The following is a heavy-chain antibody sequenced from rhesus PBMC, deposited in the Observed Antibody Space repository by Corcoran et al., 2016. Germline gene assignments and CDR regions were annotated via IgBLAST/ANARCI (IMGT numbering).Heavy chain of an antibody. V-gene: IGHV4-173*01. D-gene: IGHD2-33*01. CDR1: GGSIRSYY. Sequence: QLQLQESGPGLVKPSETLSLTCSVSGGSIRSYYWSWLRQSPGKGLEWIGRISGSGGNTDYNPSLKRRVTMSTDTAENQFSLSLNSMTAADTAVYYCARDRAVTRPFDNWGQGVLVTVSS. J-gene: IGHJ4*01. CDR3: ARDRAVTRPFDN. CDR2: ISGSGGNT.